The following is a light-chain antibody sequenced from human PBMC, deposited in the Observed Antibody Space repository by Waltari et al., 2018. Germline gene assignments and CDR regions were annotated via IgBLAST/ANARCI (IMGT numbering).Light chain of an antibody. Sequence: DIQMTQSPSTLSASVGDRVTITCRASQSVSDWVAWYQQKPGKAPKLLIFDVSTLESGVPSRFSGRGSGTEFTLTISSLQPDDFATYYCQHYSHSSPWTFGQGTKVEIK. V-gene: IGKV1-5*01. CDR3: QHYSHSSPWT. CDR1: QSVSDW. CDR2: DVS. J-gene: IGKJ1*01.